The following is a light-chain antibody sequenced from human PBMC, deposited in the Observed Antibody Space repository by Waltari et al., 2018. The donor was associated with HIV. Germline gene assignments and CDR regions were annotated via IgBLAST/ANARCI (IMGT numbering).Light chain of an antibody. J-gene: IGKJ1*01. CDR2: DAS. CDR1: QSVSSN. Sequence: EIVMTQSPAPLSVSPGERATLSCRASQSVSSNLAWYQQKPGQAPRLLLNDASTRATGIPARFSGSGSGTEFTLTISSLQSEDFAVYYCQQYNNWPRTFGQGTKVEIK. V-gene: IGKV3-15*01. CDR3: QQYNNWPRT.